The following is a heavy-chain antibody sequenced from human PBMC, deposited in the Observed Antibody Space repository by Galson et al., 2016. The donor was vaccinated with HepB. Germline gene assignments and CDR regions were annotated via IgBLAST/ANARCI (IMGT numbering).Heavy chain of an antibody. Sequence: SLRLSCAASGSIFSSYGMLWVRQAPGKGLEWVATIWYDGSYKYSADSVKGRFTISRDNSKNTLYLQMNSLRVEDTAVYYCAKGRKERRYYYYMDVWGKGTAVTVSS. CDR3: AKGRKERRYYYYMDV. V-gene: IGHV3-33*06. CDR2: IWYDGSYK. J-gene: IGHJ6*03. CDR1: GSIFSSYG. D-gene: IGHD1-1*01.